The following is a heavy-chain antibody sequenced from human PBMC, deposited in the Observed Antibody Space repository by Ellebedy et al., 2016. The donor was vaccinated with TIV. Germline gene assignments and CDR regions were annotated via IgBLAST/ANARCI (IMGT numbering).Heavy chain of an antibody. Sequence: GESLKISCAASKFTFSRYPMHWVRQAPGKGLEWVPIISYDGSIKYYPVSVKGRFTISRDNAKNSLYLYMNRLRAEDTAVYFCARDQGGLTIFGVIVNVDYYYGMDVWGQGTTVTVSS. D-gene: IGHD3-3*01. CDR1: KFTFSRYP. CDR3: ARDQGGLTIFGVIVNVDYYYGMDV. V-gene: IGHV3-30-3*01. J-gene: IGHJ6*02. CDR2: ISYDGSIK.